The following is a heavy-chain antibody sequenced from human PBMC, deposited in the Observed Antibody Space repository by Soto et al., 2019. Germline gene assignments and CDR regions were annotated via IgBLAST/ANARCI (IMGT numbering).Heavy chain of an antibody. Sequence: SVKVSCKASGGTFSSYAISWVRQAPGQGLEWMGGIIPIFGTANYAQKFQGRVTITADESTSTAYMELSSLRSEDTAVYYCARESASQGPDYYYGMDVWGQGTTVTVSS. CDR3: ARESASQGPDYYYGMDV. CDR2: IIPIFGTA. CDR1: GGTFSSYA. J-gene: IGHJ6*02. D-gene: IGHD6-6*01. V-gene: IGHV1-69*13.